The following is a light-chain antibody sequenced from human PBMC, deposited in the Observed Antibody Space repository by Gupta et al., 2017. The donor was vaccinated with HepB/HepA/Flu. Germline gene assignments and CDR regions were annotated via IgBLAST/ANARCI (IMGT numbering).Light chain of an antibody. CDR1: GSDVGSYNY. CDR2: DVS. J-gene: IGLJ2*01. V-gene: IGLV2-14*01. Sequence: QSALTQPASVSGSPGPSITISCTGSGSDVGSYNYVSWYQQNPGKAPQLMIYDVSYRPSGVSNRFSGSKSGNTASLTISGLQAEDEADYYCSSYASSSTLVVFGGGTKLTVL. CDR3: SSYASSSTLVV.